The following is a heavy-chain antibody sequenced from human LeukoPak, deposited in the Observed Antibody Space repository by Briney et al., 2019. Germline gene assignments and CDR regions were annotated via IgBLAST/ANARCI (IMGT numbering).Heavy chain of an antibody. D-gene: IGHD4-17*01. Sequence: GGSLRLSCAASGFTFSSYAMTWVRQAPGKRLEWVSVISGSGDSTYYADSVKGRFTISRDNSKNTLYLQMNSLRAGDTATYYCAKVQEPGDYWANYFDYWGQGTLVTVSS. CDR2: ISGSGDST. V-gene: IGHV3-23*01. CDR1: GFTFSSYA. CDR3: AKVQEPGDYWANYFDY. J-gene: IGHJ4*02.